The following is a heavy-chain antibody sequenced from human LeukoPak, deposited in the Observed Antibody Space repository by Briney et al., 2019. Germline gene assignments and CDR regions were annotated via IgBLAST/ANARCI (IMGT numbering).Heavy chain of an antibody. V-gene: IGHV4-39*07. D-gene: IGHD4-17*01. CDR2: IYYSGST. CDR3: ARDYGDPDAFDI. CDR1: GGSISSSSYY. J-gene: IGHJ3*02. Sequence: PSETLSLTCTVSGGSISSSSYYWGWIRQPPGKGLEWIGSIYYSGSTYYNPSLKSRVTISVDTSKNQFSLKLSSVTAADTAVYYCARDYGDPDAFDIWGQGTMVTVSS.